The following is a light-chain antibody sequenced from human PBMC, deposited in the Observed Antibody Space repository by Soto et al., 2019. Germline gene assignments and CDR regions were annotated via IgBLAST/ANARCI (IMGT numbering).Light chain of an antibody. CDR2: GAS. J-gene: IGKJ1*01. CDR1: QSVSSI. Sequence: EILMTQSPATLSVSPGERATLSCRASQSVSSILAWYQQKPGQAPRLLIYGASTRATGIPARFSGSGSGTEFTLTISSLQSEDFAVYYCQQYNNWPPWTFGQGTKVEIK. CDR3: QQYNNWPPWT. V-gene: IGKV3-15*01.